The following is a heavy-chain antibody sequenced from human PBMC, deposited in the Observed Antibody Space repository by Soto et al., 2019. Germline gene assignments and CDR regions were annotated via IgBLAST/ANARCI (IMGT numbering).Heavy chain of an antibody. CDR3: AKDFQRYSYGSYYYMDV. V-gene: IGHV3-23*01. Sequence: EVQLLESGGGLVQPGGSLRLSCAATGFTFSTYAMHWVRQAPGKGLEWVSALIGTGGKTSYADSVKGRFTISRDNWKDTLHLQMTSLRAEDTAVYYCAKDFQRYSYGSYYYMDVWGQGTTVTVAS. D-gene: IGHD5-18*01. CDR2: LIGTGGKT. CDR1: GFTFSTYA. J-gene: IGHJ6*02.